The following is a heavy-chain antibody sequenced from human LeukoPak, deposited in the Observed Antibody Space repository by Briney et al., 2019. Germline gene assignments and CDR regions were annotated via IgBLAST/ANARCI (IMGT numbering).Heavy chain of an antibody. CDR1: GGSISSYY. CDR3: ARDLCWGCFDD. D-gene: IGHD3-10*02. V-gene: IGHV3-23*01. J-gene: IGHJ4*02. Sequence: ETLSLTCTVSGGSISSYYWSWIRQPAGKGLEWVSAITSSGGSTYYGDSVKGRFTISRDNSRNTLYLQMNSLRVDDTAVYYCARDLCWGCFDDWGQGNLVTVSS. CDR2: ITSSGGST.